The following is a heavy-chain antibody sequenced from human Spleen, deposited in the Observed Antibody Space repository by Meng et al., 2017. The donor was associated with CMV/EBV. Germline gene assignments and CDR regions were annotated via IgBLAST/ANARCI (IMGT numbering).Heavy chain of an antibody. D-gene: IGHD3-10*01. CDR3: ARSHQFGELLYDY. V-gene: IGHV1-46*01. J-gene: IGHJ4*02. Sequence: ASVKVSCKASGYTFTGYYMHWVRQAPGQGLEWMGIIYPSGGSTSYSQKFQGRVTMTRDTSTSTVYMELSSLRSEDTAVYYCARSHQFGELLYDYWGQGTLVTVSS. CDR2: IYPSGGST. CDR1: GYTFTGYY.